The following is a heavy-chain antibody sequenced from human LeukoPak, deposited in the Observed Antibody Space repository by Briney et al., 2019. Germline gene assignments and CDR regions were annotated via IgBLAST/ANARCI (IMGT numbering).Heavy chain of an antibody. J-gene: IGHJ4*02. V-gene: IGHV1-46*01. CDR3: ARDVGVIHYFDY. CDR1: GYTFTNYY. D-gene: IGHD2-21*01. Sequence: ASVKVSCKASGYTFTNYYMHWVRQAPGQGLEWMGIITPSDGSTSYAQKFQGRVTKTRDTSTGTVYMELNSLRSEDTAMYYCARDVGVIHYFDYWGQGTLVTASS. CDR2: ITPSDGST.